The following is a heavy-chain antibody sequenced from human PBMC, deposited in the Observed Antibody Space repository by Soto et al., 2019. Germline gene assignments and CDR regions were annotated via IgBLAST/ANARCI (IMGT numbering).Heavy chain of an antibody. D-gene: IGHD2-15*01. CDR1: GGTFSSYT. CDR3: ARESCSGGSCYSGLYDY. CDR2: IIPILGIA. V-gene: IGHV1-69*08. J-gene: IGHJ4*02. Sequence: QVQLVQSGAEVKKPGSSVKVSCKASGGTFSSYTISWVRQAPGQGLEWMGRIIPILGIANYAQKCQGRDTITADKSTSTAYMERSSLRSEDTAVYYCARESCSGGSCYSGLYDYWGQGTLVTVSS.